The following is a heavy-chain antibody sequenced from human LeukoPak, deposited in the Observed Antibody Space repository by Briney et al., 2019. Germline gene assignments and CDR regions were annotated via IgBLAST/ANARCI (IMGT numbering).Heavy chain of an antibody. CDR3: ARGEYSSGWYGRLYYFDY. V-gene: IGHV4-34*01. D-gene: IGHD6-13*01. Sequence: SETLSLTCAVYGGSFSGYYWSWIRQPPGKGLEWIGEIDHSGSTNYNPSLKSRVTISVDTSKNQFSLKLSSVTAADTAVYYCARGEYSSGWYGRLYYFDYWGQGTLVTVSS. J-gene: IGHJ4*02. CDR2: IDHSGST. CDR1: GGSFSGYY.